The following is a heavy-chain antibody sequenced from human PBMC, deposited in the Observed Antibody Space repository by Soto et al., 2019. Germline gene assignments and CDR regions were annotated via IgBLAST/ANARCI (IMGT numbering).Heavy chain of an antibody. J-gene: IGHJ3*02. CDR3: AKTANGGFSAFVI. CDR1: GFTFSSYA. V-gene: IGHV3-23*01. CDR2: ISSSGGTT. D-gene: IGHD7-27*01. Sequence: EVQLLESGGGLVQPGGSLRLSCAASGFTFSSYAMSWVRQAPGKGLEWVSAISSSGGTTYYADSVKGRFTFSRDNSKTTLYLQMNSQRAEDTAVYYCAKTANGGFSAFVIWGQGTMVTVSS.